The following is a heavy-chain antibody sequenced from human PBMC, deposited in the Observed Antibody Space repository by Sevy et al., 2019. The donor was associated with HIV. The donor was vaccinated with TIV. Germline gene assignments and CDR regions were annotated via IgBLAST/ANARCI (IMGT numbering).Heavy chain of an antibody. CDR3: ARARGIPDYYYVMDV. D-gene: IGHD1-26*01. J-gene: IGHJ6*02. CDR2: IFPADSET. CDR1: GYSFTTSW. V-gene: IGHV5-51*01. Sequence: GESLKISCKASGYSFTTSWIGWVRQMPGKGLEWMGIIFPADSETRYSPSCQGQVTISADNSIGTAYLQWSSLKASDTAMYYCARARGIPDYYYVMDVWGQRTTVTVSS.